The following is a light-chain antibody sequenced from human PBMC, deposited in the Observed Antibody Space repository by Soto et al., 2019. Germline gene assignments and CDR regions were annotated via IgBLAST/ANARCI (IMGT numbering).Light chain of an antibody. CDR1: QSVSSNY. Sequence: EIVLTQSPGTLSLYPGERATLFCRASQSVSSNYLAWLQQRPGQPPRLLISGASSRATGIPDRFSGSGSGTDFTLTISRLEPEDFAVYHCQQYGGAPWTFGQGTKVEIK. V-gene: IGKV3-20*01. J-gene: IGKJ1*01. CDR3: QQYGGAPWT. CDR2: GAS.